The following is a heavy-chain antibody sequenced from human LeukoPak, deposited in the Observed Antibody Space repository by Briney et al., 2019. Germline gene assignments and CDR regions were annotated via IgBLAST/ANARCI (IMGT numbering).Heavy chain of an antibody. V-gene: IGHV1-18*01. CDR1: GYTFTSYG. D-gene: IGHD1-26*01. Sequence: ASVKVSCKASGYTFTSYGISWVRQAPGQGLEWMGWISAYNGNTNYAQQLQGRVTMTTDPSTSTAYMELRSLRSDDTAVYYCARGAFEWELLPLDYWGQGTLVTVSS. J-gene: IGHJ4*02. CDR3: ARGAFEWELLPLDY. CDR2: ISAYNGNT.